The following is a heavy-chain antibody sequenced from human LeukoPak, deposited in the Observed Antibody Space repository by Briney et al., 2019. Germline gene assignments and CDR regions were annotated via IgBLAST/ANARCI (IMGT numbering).Heavy chain of an antibody. CDR1: GGTFSSYA. CDR3: ASAFMTTVVTAAFDI. CDR2: IIPIFGTA. V-gene: IGHV1-69*01. D-gene: IGHD4-23*01. Sequence: SVKVSCKASGGTFSSYAISWVRQAPGQGLEWMGGIIPIFGTANYAQKFQGRVTITADESTSTAYMELGSLRSEDTAVYYCASAFMTTVVTAAFDIWGQGTMVTVSS. J-gene: IGHJ3*02.